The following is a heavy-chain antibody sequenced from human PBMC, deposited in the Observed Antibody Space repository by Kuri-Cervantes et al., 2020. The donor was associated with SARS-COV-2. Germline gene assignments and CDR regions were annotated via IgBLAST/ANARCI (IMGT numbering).Heavy chain of an antibody. J-gene: IGHJ6*03. Sequence: SETLSLTCTVSGGSISSGSYYWSWIRQPAGKGLEWIGHIYTSGSTNYNPSLKSRVTISVDTSKNQFSLKLSSVTAADTAVYYCARPYYDPDYYYYYYMDVWGKGATVTVSS. CDR1: GGSISSGSYY. V-gene: IGHV4-61*09. D-gene: IGHD3-3*01. CDR3: ARPYYDPDYYYYYYMDV. CDR2: IYTSGST.